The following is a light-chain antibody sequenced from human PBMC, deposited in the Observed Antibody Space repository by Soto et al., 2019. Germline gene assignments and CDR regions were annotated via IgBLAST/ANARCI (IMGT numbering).Light chain of an antibody. Sequence: EIVLTQSPGTLSLSPGEGATLSCGASQSVRSNYLAWYQQKPGQAPRLLIYGASSRATGIPDRFSGSGSGRDVTLTISRLEPEDFAVYYCQQYGSSPGTFGQGTKVEIK. J-gene: IGKJ1*01. V-gene: IGKV3-20*01. CDR3: QQYGSSPGT. CDR1: QSVRSNY. CDR2: GAS.